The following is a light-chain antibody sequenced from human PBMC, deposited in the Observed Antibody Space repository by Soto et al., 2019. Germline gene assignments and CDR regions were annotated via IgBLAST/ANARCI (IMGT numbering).Light chain of an antibody. J-gene: IGKJ4*01. Sequence: DIVMTQSPATLSVSPGERATLSCRASRNIKSNLAWYQQKPGQAPRLLIYGPSSRATGIPSRFSGSGSGTEFTLTITSLQSEDFAVYYCQQYNNWPLTFGGGTKVEIK. CDR2: GPS. CDR1: RNIKSN. CDR3: QQYNNWPLT. V-gene: IGKV3-15*01.